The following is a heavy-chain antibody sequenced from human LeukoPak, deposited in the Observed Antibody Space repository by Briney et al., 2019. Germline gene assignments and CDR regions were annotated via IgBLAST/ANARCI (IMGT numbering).Heavy chain of an antibody. CDR2: ISPGGSGT. J-gene: IGHJ4*02. D-gene: IGHD6-13*01. CDR1: AFTFSGYA. CDR3: AMALGAAGTFES. Sequence: GGSLRLSCEASAFTFSGYAMTWVRQAPGKGLEWVASISPGGSGTYYADSVRGRFTISRDISKSTLYLQMNSLRVDDTAVYFCAMALGAAGTFESWGQGTLVTVSS. V-gene: IGHV3-23*05.